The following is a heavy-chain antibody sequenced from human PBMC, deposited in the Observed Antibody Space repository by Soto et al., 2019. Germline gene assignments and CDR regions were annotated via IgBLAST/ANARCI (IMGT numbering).Heavy chain of an antibody. Sequence: PGGSLRLSCAASGFTFHNYAMSWVRQAPGKWLEWVSSINGPGDDTYYADSVKGRFTISRDNSKNTLYLQMNSLRAEDTALYYCAKKEEDDHVWGKSPLDWGQGXLVTVYS. V-gene: IGHV3-23*01. CDR1: GFTFHNYA. CDR2: INGPGDDT. D-gene: IGHD3-16*01. J-gene: IGHJ4*03. CDR3: AKKEEDDHVWGKSPLD.